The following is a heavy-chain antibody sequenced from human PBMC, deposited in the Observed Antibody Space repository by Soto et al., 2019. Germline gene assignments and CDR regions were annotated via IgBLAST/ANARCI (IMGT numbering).Heavy chain of an antibody. CDR3: GGGTGYWGLSDY. CDR1: GFAFSTYG. Sequence: QVQLVESGGGVIQPGKSLRLSCSASGFAFSTYGMHWVRQAPGKGLEWVAVIWADGSRQFYGDSVKGRFTISRENSKNTLYLQMNSLRVDDTAVYYCGGGTGYWGLSDYWGQGTVVTVSS. D-gene: IGHD3-9*01. CDR2: IWADGSRQ. J-gene: IGHJ4*02. V-gene: IGHV3-33*08.